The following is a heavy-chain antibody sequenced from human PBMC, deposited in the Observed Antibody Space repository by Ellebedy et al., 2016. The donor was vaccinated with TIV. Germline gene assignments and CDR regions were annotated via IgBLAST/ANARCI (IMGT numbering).Heavy chain of an antibody. CDR3: AHGAYGSGKVVAFDI. D-gene: IGHD3-10*01. J-gene: IGHJ3*02. CDR1: VFSLSTSGVG. CDR2: IYWNDDK. V-gene: IGHV2-5*01. Sequence: SGPTLAKPTQLFTLTCTFSVFSLSTSGVGVGWIRQPPGKALEWLALIYWNDDKRYSPSLKSRLTITKDTSKNQVVLTMTNMDPVDTATYYCAHGAYGSGKVVAFDIWGQGTMVTVSS.